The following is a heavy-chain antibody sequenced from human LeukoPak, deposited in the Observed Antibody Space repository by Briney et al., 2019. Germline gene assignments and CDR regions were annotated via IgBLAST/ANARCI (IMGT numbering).Heavy chain of an antibody. CDR1: GFIFSSYA. J-gene: IGHJ4*02. V-gene: IGHV3-23*01. CDR2: NSGRDTSK. Sequence: GGSLRLSCAASGFIFSSYAMSGVRQARGRGLEGVSANSGRDTSKYYKGSVKGRFAISRDNSKNTVYLQVNSLRDKDKAVYYCAKEGGAAAVAGLFDYWGQGTLVTVSS. D-gene: IGHD6-19*01. CDR3: AKEGGAAAVAGLFDY.